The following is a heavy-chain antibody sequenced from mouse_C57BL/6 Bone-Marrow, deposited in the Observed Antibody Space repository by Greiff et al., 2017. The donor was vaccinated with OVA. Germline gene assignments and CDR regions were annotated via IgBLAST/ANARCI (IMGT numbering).Heavy chain of an antibody. D-gene: IGHD1-1*01. V-gene: IGHV1-47*01. J-gene: IGHJ2*01. CDR1: GYTFTTYP. CDR2: FHPYNDDT. CDR3: ARHYYGSGDYFDY. Sequence: VQLQESGAELVKPGASVKMSCKASGYTFTTYPIEWMKQNHGKSLEWIGNFHPYNDDTKYNEKFKGKATLTVEKSSSTVYLELSRLTSDDSAVYYCARHYYGSGDYFDYWGQGTTFTVSS.